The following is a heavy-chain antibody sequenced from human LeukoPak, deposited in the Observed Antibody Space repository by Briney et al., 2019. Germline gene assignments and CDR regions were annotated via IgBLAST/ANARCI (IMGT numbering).Heavy chain of an antibody. CDR3: ARQASGDGYNFDY. CDR1: GFTFRAYQ. D-gene: IGHD5-24*01. V-gene: IGHV3-48*03. CDR2: ISSSGSPI. Sequence: GGSLRLSCAASGFTFRAYQMSWVRQVPGEGLEWVSYISSSGSPIYYADSVKGRFTISRDNAENSLYLQMNSLRVEDTALYYCARQASGDGYNFDYWGQGTLVTVSS. J-gene: IGHJ4*02.